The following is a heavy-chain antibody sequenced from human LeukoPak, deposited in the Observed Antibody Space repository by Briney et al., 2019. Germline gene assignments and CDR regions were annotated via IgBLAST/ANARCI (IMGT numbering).Heavy chain of an antibody. Sequence: PGGSLRLSCAASGFTFSSYWMHWVRQAPGKGLVWVSRINNDGSSTSCADSVQGRFTISRDNAKNTLYLQMNSLRAEDTALYYCARVARGDYYYYYMDVWGKGTTVTVSS. CDR2: INNDGSST. J-gene: IGHJ6*03. V-gene: IGHV3-74*01. D-gene: IGHD3-10*01. CDR3: ARVARGDYYYYYMDV. CDR1: GFTFSSYW.